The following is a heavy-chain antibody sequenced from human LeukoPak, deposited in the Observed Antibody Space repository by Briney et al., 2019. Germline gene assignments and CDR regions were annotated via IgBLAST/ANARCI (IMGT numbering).Heavy chain of an antibody. V-gene: IGHV1-46*01. CDR2: INPSGGST. Sequence: ASVKVSCKASGYTFTNYYMHWVRQAPGQGLEWMGIINPSGGSTSYAQKFQGRVTMTRDTSTSTVYMELSSLRSEDTAVYYCASSITIFGVVIISYYGMDVWGQGTTVTVSS. CDR3: ASSITIFGVVIISYYGMDV. CDR1: GYTFTNYY. D-gene: IGHD3-3*01. J-gene: IGHJ6*02.